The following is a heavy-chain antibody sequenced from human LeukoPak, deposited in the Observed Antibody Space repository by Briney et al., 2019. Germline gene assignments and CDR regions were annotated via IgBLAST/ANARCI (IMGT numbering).Heavy chain of an antibody. CDR1: GFTFSGYA. D-gene: IGHD6-13*01. Sequence: GGSPRLSCAASGFTFSGYAMSWVRQAPGKGLEWVSAISGSGGSTYYADSVKGRFTISRDNSKNTLYLQMNSLRAEDTAVYYCAKDIIAAAGPSFYYWGQGTLVTVSS. J-gene: IGHJ4*02. CDR2: ISGSGGST. CDR3: AKDIIAAAGPSFYY. V-gene: IGHV3-23*01.